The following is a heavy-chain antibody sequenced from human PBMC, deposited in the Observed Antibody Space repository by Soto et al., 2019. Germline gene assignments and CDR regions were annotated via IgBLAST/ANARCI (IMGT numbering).Heavy chain of an antibody. CDR2: INPNSGGT. CDR3: ARRPRRSGWSYYFDY. CDR1: GYTFTGYY. D-gene: IGHD6-19*01. Sequence: ASVKVSCKASGYTFTGYYMHWVRQAPGQGLEWMGWINPNSGGTNYAQKFQGWVTMTRDTSISTAYMELSRLRSDDTAVYYCARRPRRSGWSYYFDYWGQGTPVTVSS. V-gene: IGHV1-2*04. J-gene: IGHJ4*02.